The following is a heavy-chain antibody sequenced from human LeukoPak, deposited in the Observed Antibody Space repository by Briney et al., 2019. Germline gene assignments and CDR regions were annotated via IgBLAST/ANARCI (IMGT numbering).Heavy chain of an antibody. D-gene: IGHD3-3*01. V-gene: IGHV1-2*02. CDR1: GYTFTGNY. J-gene: IGHJ4*02. Sequence: ASVKVSCKASGYTFTGNYMHWVRQAPGQGLEWMGWINPNSGGTNYAQKFQGRVTMTRDTSISTAYMGLSRLRSDGTAVYYCARAANSFLEWSNVDYRGQGTLVTVSS. CDR2: INPNSGGT. CDR3: ARAANSFLEWSNVDY.